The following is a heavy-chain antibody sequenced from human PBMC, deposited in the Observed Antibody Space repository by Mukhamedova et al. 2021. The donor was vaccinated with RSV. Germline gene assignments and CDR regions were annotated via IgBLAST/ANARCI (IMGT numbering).Heavy chain of an antibody. CDR1: TFSSYA. CDR2: ISYDGSNK. V-gene: IGHV3-30*04. J-gene: IGHJ6*01. D-gene: IGHD4-23*01. CDR3: ARDPSRTVVTPYGMDV. Sequence: TFSSYAMHWVRQAPGKGLEWVAVISYDGSNKYYADSVKGRFTISRDNSKNTLYLQMNSLRAEDTAVYYCARDPSRTVVTPYGMDV.